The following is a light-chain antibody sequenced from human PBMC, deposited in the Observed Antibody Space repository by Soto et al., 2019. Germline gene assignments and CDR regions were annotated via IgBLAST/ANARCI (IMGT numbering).Light chain of an antibody. CDR3: QQYTGYSRT. CDR2: DAS. J-gene: IGKJ1*01. Sequence: DIQMTQSPSTLSASVGDRVTITCRASQSISDSLAWYQQKPGKAPFLLISDASSLERGVPSRFSGSGSGTEFTLTITSMQPDDFATYYCQQYTGYSRTFGQGTKVESK. V-gene: IGKV1-5*01. CDR1: QSISDS.